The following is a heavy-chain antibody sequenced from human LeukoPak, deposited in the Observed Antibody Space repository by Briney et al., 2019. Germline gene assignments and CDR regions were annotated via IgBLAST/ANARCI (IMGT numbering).Heavy chain of an antibody. CDR3: ATIVFDSSKSHWYFDL. J-gene: IGHJ2*01. CDR2: IYHSGST. D-gene: IGHD3-22*01. Sequence: SETLSLTCTVSGGSISSGGYYWSWIRQPPTKGLEWIGYIYHSGSTYYNPSLKSRVTISVDTSRNQFSLKLNSVTAADTAVYYCATIVFDSSKSHWYFDLWGRGALVTVSS. CDR1: GGSISSGGYY. V-gene: IGHV4-30-2*02.